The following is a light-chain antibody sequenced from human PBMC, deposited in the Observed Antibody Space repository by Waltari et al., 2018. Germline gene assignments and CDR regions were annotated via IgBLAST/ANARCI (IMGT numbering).Light chain of an antibody. Sequence: EIVLTQSPGTLSLSPGERATSSCRASQSVSSSYLAWYQQKPGQAPRLLIYGASSRATGIPDRFSGSGSGTDFTLTISRLEPEDFAVYYCQQYDTSPLTFGGGTKVEIK. CDR1: QSVSSSY. CDR2: GAS. CDR3: QQYDTSPLT. J-gene: IGKJ4*01. V-gene: IGKV3-20*01.